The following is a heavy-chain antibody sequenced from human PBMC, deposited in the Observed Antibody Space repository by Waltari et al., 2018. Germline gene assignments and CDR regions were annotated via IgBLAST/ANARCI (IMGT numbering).Heavy chain of an antibody. D-gene: IGHD1-26*01. Sequence: QVQLVESGGGVVQPGRSLRLSCAASGFTFSSYAMHWVRQAPGKGLEWVAVISYDGSNKYYADSVKGRFTISRDNSKNTLYLQMNSLRAEDTAVYYCARNPSGSADGGYWGQGTLVTVSS. CDR2: ISYDGSNK. CDR1: GFTFSSYA. J-gene: IGHJ4*02. V-gene: IGHV3-30-3*01. CDR3: ARNPSGSADGGY.